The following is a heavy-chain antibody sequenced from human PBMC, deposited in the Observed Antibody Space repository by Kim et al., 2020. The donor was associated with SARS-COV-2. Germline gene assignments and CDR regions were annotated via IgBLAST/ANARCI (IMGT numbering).Heavy chain of an antibody. Sequence: SLKSRVTISVDTSKNQVSLKLTSVTAADTAVYYCARPSRIAVIGALGFDPWGQGTLVTVSS. CDR3: ARPSRIAVIGALGFDP. V-gene: IGHV4-39*01. D-gene: IGHD6-19*01. J-gene: IGHJ5*02.